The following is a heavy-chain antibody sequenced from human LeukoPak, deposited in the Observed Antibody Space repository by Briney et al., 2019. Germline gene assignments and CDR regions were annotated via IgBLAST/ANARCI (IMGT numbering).Heavy chain of an antibody. J-gene: IGHJ5*02. Sequence: GGSLRLSCAASGFTFSSYAMSWVRQAPGKGLEWVSAISGSGGSTYYADSVKGRFTISRDNSKNKLYLQMNSLRAEDTAVYYCAKDGLRYFDWLLWSWGQGTLVTVSS. CDR1: GFTFSSYA. CDR3: AKDGLRYFDWLLWS. D-gene: IGHD3-9*01. V-gene: IGHV3-23*01. CDR2: ISGSGGST.